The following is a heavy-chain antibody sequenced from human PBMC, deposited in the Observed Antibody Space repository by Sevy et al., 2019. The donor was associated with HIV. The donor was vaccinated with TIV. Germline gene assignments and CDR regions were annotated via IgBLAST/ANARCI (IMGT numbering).Heavy chain of an antibody. J-gene: IGHJ6*02. V-gene: IGHV1-18*01. Sequence: ASVKVSCKASGYTSISYGISWVRQAPGQGLEWMGWISAYNGNTNYAQKVKDRVTMTTDTSTNTAYMERWSLTTDDTAVYYCARGPDFDWNQNYYGMDVWGQGTTVTVSS. CDR2: ISAYNGNT. D-gene: IGHD3-9*01. CDR1: GYTSISYG. CDR3: ARGPDFDWNQNYYGMDV.